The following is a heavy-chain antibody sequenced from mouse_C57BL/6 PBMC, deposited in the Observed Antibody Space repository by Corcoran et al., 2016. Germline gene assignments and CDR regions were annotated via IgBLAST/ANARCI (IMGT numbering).Heavy chain of an antibody. CDR1: GYTFTTYG. J-gene: IGHJ4*01. CDR3: ARADYDGSYAMDY. V-gene: IGHV9-3*01. Sequence: QIQLVQSGPELKKPGETVKISCKASGYTFTTYGMSWVKQAPGKGLKWMGWINTYSGVPTYADDFKGRFAFSLETSASTAYLQINNLKNEDTATYFCARADYDGSYAMDYWGQGTSVTVSS. D-gene: IGHD2-4*01. CDR2: INTYSGVP.